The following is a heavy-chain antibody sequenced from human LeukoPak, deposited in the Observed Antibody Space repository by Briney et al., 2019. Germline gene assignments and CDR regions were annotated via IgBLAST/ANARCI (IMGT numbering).Heavy chain of an antibody. CDR1: GFTFSSYW. CDR3: ARTPNYYGSSGYLNTEFDY. Sequence: PGGSLRLSCAASGFTFSSYWMHWVRQAPGKGLVWVSRINSDGSSTSYADSVKGRFTISRDNAKNTLYLQMNSLRAEDTAVYYCARTPNYYGSSGYLNTEFDYWGQGTLVTVSS. J-gene: IGHJ4*02. CDR2: INSDGSST. D-gene: IGHD3-22*01. V-gene: IGHV3-74*01.